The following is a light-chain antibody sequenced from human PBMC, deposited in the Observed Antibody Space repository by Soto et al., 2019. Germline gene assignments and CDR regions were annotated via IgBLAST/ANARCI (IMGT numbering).Light chain of an antibody. Sequence: QSALTQPPSASGSPGQSVTISCTGSSSDVGGYNYVSWYQQHPGKAPKLMIYEVSKRSSGVPDRLSGSKSGNTASLTVSGLQAEDEADYYCSSYGGSNTMVFGGGTKLTVL. CDR2: EVS. CDR3: SSYGGSNTMV. J-gene: IGLJ2*01. V-gene: IGLV2-8*01. CDR1: SSDVGGYNY.